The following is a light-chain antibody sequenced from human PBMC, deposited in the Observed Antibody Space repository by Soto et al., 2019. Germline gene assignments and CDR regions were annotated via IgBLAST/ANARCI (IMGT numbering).Light chain of an antibody. V-gene: IGKV1-5*03. CDR3: QRHNDYQNI. Sequence: DIQMTQSPSTLSASVGDRVTITCRASQSITTWLAWYQQKPGKAPKLLIYKATNLQSGVPSRFSGSGSGTDFSLTISSLQPDDFATYSCQRHNDYQNIFGQGTKLEIK. J-gene: IGKJ2*01. CDR2: KAT. CDR1: QSITTW.